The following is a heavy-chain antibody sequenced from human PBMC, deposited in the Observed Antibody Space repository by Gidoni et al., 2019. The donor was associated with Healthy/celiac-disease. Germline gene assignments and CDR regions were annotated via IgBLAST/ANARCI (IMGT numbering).Heavy chain of an antibody. D-gene: IGHD3-22*01. CDR1: GFTFSSYA. Sequence: EVQLLESGGGLVQPGGSLRLSCAASGFTFSSYAMSWVRQAPGKGLEWVSAISGSGGSTYYADSVKGRFTISRDNSKNTLYLQMNSLRAEDTAVYYCAKALHYYDSSGYYYDLGYWGQGTLVTVSS. J-gene: IGHJ4*02. CDR2: ISGSGGST. V-gene: IGHV3-23*01. CDR3: AKALHYYDSSGYYYDLGY.